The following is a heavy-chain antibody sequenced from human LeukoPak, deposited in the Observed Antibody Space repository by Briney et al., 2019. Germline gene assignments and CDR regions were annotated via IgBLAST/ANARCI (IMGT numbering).Heavy chain of an antibody. Sequence: SETLSLTCTVSGGSISSGSYYWSWIRQPAGKGLEWIGRIYTSGSTNYNPSLKSRVTISVDTSKNQFSLKLSSVTAADTAVYYCASSPYYYDSSGFYYFDYWGQGTLVTVSS. J-gene: IGHJ4*02. V-gene: IGHV4-61*02. CDR3: ASSPYYYDSSGFYYFDY. CDR1: GGSISSGSYY. D-gene: IGHD3-22*01. CDR2: IYTSGST.